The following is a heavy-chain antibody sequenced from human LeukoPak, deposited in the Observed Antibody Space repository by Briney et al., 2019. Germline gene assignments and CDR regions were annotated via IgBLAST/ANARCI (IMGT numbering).Heavy chain of an antibody. V-gene: IGHV1-2*02. D-gene: IGHD2-21*01. J-gene: IGHJ4*02. Sequence: GASVKVSCKASGYTFTGYYMHWVRQAPGHGLEWMGWINPNSGGTNYAQKFQGRVTMTRDTSISTAYMELSRLRSDDTAVYYCARDADGGDSVTDWGQGTLVTVSS. CDR1: GYTFTGYY. CDR3: ARDADGGDSVTD. CDR2: INPNSGGT.